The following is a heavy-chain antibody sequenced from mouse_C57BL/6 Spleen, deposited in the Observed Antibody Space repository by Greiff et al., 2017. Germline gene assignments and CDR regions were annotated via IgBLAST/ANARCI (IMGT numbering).Heavy chain of an antibody. J-gene: IGHJ4*01. D-gene: IGHD1-1*01. CDR2: ISSGSGTI. V-gene: IGHV5-17*01. Sequence: EVKLVESGGGLVKPGGSLKLSCAASGFTFSDYGMHWVRKAPEKGLEWVAYISSGSGTIYYADTVKGRFTISRDNAKNTLFLQMTSLRSEDTAMYYCARRAVVATRGAMDYWGQGTSVTVSS. CDR3: ARRAVVATRGAMDY. CDR1: GFTFSDYG.